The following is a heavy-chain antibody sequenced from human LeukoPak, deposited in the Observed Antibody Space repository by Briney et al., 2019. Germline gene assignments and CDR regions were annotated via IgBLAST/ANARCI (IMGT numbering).Heavy chain of an antibody. V-gene: IGHV3-30*04. Sequence: PGGSLRLSCAASGFSFSSYAMHWVCQAPGKGLEWVTVVSYDGYNKYYADSVKGRFTLSRDNSKNTLYLQMNSLRAEDTAVYYCARGKLTQIDYWGQGTLVTVSS. CDR3: ARGKLTQIDY. CDR2: VSYDGYNK. D-gene: IGHD4/OR15-4a*01. CDR1: GFSFSSYA. J-gene: IGHJ4*02.